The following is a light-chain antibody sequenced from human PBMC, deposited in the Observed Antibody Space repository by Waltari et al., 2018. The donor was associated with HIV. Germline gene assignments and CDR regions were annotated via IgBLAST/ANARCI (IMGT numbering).Light chain of an antibody. CDR1: QGVGSY. CDR2: DAS. J-gene: IGKJ5*01. V-gene: IGKV3D-11*01. Sequence: EIVLTQSTATLSLSPGERATRPCRASQGVGSYLAWYQQKPGQAPRPLIYDASNRATGIPARFSGSGPGTDFTLTISSLEPEDFAVYDCQQRSNWPITFGQGTRLEIK. CDR3: QQRSNWPIT.